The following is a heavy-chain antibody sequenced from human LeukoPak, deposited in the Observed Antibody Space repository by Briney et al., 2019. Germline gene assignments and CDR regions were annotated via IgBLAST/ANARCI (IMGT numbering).Heavy chain of an antibody. Sequence: GGSLRLSCAASGFTFSGSAMHWVRQASGKGLEWVGRIRSEPNSYATAYAASVKGRFTISRDDSKNTAYLQMNSLKTEATAVYYCTSLLGYCTNDVCYNYWGQGTLVTVSS. CDR2: IRSEPNSYAT. CDR3: TSLLGYCTNDVCYNY. D-gene: IGHD2-8*01. J-gene: IGHJ4*02. CDR1: GFTFSGSA. V-gene: IGHV3-73*01.